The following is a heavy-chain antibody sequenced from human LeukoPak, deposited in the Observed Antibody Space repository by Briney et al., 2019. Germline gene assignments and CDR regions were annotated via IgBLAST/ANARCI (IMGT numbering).Heavy chain of an antibody. CDR1: GFTFSSYA. J-gene: IGHJ4*02. CDR2: ISGSGGST. D-gene: IGHD6-13*01. CDR3: AKYKGDYSNSPGAY. Sequence: GRSLRLSCAASGFTFSSYAMSWVRQALGKGLEWVSAISGSGGSTNYADSVKGRFTISRDNSKNTLYLQMNSLRAEDTAVYYCAKYKGDYSNSPGAYWGQGTLVTVSS. V-gene: IGHV3-23*01.